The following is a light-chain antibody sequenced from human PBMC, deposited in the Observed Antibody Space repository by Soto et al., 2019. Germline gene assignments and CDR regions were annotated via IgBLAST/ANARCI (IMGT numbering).Light chain of an antibody. CDR3: QQRSNWPPSLT. Sequence: EIVLTQSPATLSLSPGERATLSCRASQSVSSYLAWYQQKPGQAPRLLIYDASNRATGIPARFSGSGSGTDFTLTISSLEPEDFAVYYCQQRSNWPPSLTFGGGTKV. J-gene: IGKJ4*01. V-gene: IGKV3-11*01. CDR2: DAS. CDR1: QSVSSY.